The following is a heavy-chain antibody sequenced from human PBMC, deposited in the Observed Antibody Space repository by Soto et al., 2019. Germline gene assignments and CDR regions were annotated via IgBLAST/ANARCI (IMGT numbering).Heavy chain of an antibody. CDR2: INAGNGTR. CDR1: GYTFTSYG. CDR3: ARDTNDSSAHYHHYYSGTDV. D-gene: IGHD3-22*01. V-gene: IGHV1-3*01. Sequence: ASVKVSCKASGYTFTSYGIHGVRRDPRERLEWTGWINAGNGTRKYSEKFHGRVTITRDTSASTAYLELSSLRAEDTAVYCCARDTNDSSAHYHHYYSGTDVWGQGTTVTVSS. J-gene: IGHJ6*02.